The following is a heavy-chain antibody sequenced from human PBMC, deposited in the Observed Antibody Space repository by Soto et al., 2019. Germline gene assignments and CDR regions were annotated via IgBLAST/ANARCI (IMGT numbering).Heavy chain of an antibody. Sequence: SETLSLTCTVSGGSVSSSVYYWGWICQPPGKGLEWIGSIYYSGSTYYNPSLKSRVTISVDTSKNQFSLKLSSVTAADTAVYYCVRQSGSGSYYIYYYYVMDVWTRGTTVLVSS. V-gene: IGHV4-39*01. CDR2: IYYSGST. CDR1: GGSVSSSVYY. CDR3: VRQSGSGSYYIYYYYVMDV. J-gene: IGHJ6*02. D-gene: IGHD3-10*01.